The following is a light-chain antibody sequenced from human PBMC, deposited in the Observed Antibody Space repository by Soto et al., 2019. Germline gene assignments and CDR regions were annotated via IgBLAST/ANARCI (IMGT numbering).Light chain of an antibody. J-gene: IGKJ1*01. CDR3: QQYNSYPWT. V-gene: IGKV1-5*01. Sequence: IQLTQSPSSLSASVGARVTITCRASQSISSWLAWYQQKPGKAPKLLIYDASSLESGVPSRFSGSGSGTEFTLTISSLQPNDFATYYCQQYNSYPWTFGQGTNVDIK. CDR1: QSISSW. CDR2: DAS.